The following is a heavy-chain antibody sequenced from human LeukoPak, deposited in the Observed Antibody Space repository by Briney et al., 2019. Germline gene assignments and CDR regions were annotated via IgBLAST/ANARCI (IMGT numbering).Heavy chain of an antibody. D-gene: IGHD4-23*01. CDR3: ARTTVVTLGPYYYGMDV. J-gene: IGHJ6*02. Sequence: GGSLRLSCAASGSAISSYSMNWVRQAPGKGLEWVSYISNSRSYTNYADSVKGRFTISRDNAKNSLYLQMNSLRADDTAVYYCARTTVVTLGPYYYGMDVWGQGTTVTVSS. V-gene: IGHV3-21*05. CDR1: GSAISSYS. CDR2: ISNSRSYT.